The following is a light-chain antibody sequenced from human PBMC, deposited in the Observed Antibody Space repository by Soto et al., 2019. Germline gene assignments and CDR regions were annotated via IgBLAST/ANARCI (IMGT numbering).Light chain of an antibody. J-gene: IGKJ3*01. CDR3: MQTLQTPFT. Sequence: DIVMTQSPLSLPVTPGEPASISCRSSQSLLNSNGFNYLDWYLQKPGQSPQLLIYLGSYRASGVPDRFSGSGSGTEFTLIISRVEAEDVGFYYCMQTLQTPFTFGPGTKADI. CDR2: LGS. CDR1: QSLLNSNGFNY. V-gene: IGKV2-28*01.